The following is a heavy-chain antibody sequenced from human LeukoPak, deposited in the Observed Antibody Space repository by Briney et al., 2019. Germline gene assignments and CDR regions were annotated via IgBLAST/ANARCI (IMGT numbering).Heavy chain of an antibody. V-gene: IGHV4-34*01. J-gene: IGHJ6*03. Sequence: SETLSLTCAVYGGSFSGYYWSWIRKPPGKGLEWIGEINHSGSTNYNPSLKSRVPISVDTSKNQFSLKLSSVTAADTAVYYCARGAGDYVGGIIRYYYYYMDVWGKGTTVTVSS. CDR3: ARGAGDYVGGIIRYYYYYMDV. CDR1: GGSFSGYY. D-gene: IGHD3-16*01. CDR2: INHSGST.